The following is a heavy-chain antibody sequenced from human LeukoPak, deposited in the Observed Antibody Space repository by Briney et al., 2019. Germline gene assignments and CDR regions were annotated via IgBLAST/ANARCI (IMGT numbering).Heavy chain of an antibody. V-gene: IGHV4-38-2*01. CDR1: GYSISNGYY. CDR2: IYHSGST. J-gene: IGHJ4*02. Sequence: PSETLSLTCAVSGYSISNGYYWGWVRQPPGKGLEWIGNIYHSGSTYKNPSLKSRLTMSLDTSKNQFSLKLISVTAADTAMYYCARLSGAPVRHPIYHFDYWGQGTLVTVSS. D-gene: IGHD2-2*02. CDR3: ARLSGAPVRHPIYHFDY.